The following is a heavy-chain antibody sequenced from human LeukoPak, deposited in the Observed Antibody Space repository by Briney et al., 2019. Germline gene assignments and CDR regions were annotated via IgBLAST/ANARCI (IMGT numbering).Heavy chain of an antibody. V-gene: IGHV4-39*07. J-gene: IGHJ4*02. D-gene: IGHD2-2*01. Sequence: SETLSLTCTVSGGSVSSGSYYWSWIRQPPGKGLEWIGEINHSGSTNYNPSLKSRVTISVDTSKNQFSLKLSSVTAADTAVYYCARGQLDYWGQGTLVTVSS. CDR2: INHSGST. CDR1: GGSVSSGSYY. CDR3: ARGQLDY.